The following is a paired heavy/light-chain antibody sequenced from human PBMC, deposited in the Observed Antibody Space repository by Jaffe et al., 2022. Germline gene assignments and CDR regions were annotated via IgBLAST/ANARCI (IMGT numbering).Heavy chain of an antibody. D-gene: IGHD6-13*01. Sequence: EVQLLESGGGLVQPGGSLRLSCAASGFTFSSYAMSWVRQAPGKGLEWVSAISGSGGSTYYADSVKGRFTISRDNSKNTLYLQMNSLRAEDTAVYYCAKDLLGQNQWGSWTDYWGQGTLVTVSS. V-gene: IGHV3-23*01. CDR1: GFTFSSYA. J-gene: IGHJ4*02. CDR3: AKDLLGQNQWGSWTDY. CDR2: ISGSGGST.
Light chain of an antibody. Sequence: DIQLTQSPSFLSASVGDRVTITCRASQGISSYLAWYQQKPGKAPKLLIYAASTLQSGVPSRFSGSGSGTEFTLTISSLQPEDFATYYCQQLTFGGGTKVEIK. J-gene: IGKJ4*01. CDR3: QQLT. CDR2: AAS. CDR1: QGISSY. V-gene: IGKV1-9*01.